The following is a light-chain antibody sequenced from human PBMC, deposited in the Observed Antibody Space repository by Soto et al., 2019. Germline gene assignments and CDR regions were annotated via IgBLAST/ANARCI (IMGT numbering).Light chain of an antibody. CDR2: DVT. J-gene: IGLJ3*02. CDR1: STDVVGYEH. V-gene: IGLV2-14*03. CDR3: SSYTHKDAVQ. Sequence: QSALTQPDSVSGSPGQPITISCTGTSTDVVGYEHVSWYQQHPGKAHKLIIYDVTVRPSGISRRFSGSKSDNTASLAVSGLQPEGEADYYCSSYTHKDAVQFGGGTKLTVL.